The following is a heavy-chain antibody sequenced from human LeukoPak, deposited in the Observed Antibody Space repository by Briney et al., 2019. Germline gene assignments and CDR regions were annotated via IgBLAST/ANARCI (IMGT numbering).Heavy chain of an antibody. CDR2: IDHSGST. CDR3: AREWFGRASFDY. Sequence: SETLSLTCAVYGGSFSGYYWSWIRQPPGKGLEWIGEIDHSGSTNYNPSLKSRVTISVDKSKNQFSLKLSSVTAADTAVYYCAREWFGRASFDYWGQGTLVTVSS. CDR1: GGSFSGYY. V-gene: IGHV4-34*01. J-gene: IGHJ4*02. D-gene: IGHD3-10*01.